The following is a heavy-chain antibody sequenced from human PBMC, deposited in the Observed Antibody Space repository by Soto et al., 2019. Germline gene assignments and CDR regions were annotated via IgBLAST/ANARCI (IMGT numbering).Heavy chain of an antibody. CDR2: MYYSGVT. D-gene: IGHD3-22*01. CDR3: ARVGRYYDSCVWGGYFEC. Sequence: QVQLQESGPGLVKPSQTLSLTCTVSAGSISSGGYYWSWIRQDPGKGLEWIGYMYYSGVTYYNPSFKSRVTISGDTSKNQFSLKLTSVTAAATAVYYCARVGRYYDSCVWGGYFECWGQGTLVTVSS. V-gene: IGHV4-31*03. J-gene: IGHJ4*02. CDR1: AGSISSGGYY.